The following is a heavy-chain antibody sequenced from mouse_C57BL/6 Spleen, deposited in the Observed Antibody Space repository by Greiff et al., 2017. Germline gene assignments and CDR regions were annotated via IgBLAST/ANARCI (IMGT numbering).Heavy chain of an antibody. CDR2: INPGSGGT. CDR1: GYAFTNYL. CDR3: AREDYGNHLDY. Sequence: VQGVESGAELVRPGTSVKVSCKASGYAFTNYLIEWVKQRPGQGLEWIGVINPGSGGTNYNEKFKGKATLTADKSSSTAYMQLSSLTSEDSAVYFCAREDYGNHLDYWGQGTTLTVSS. D-gene: IGHD2-1*01. J-gene: IGHJ2*01. V-gene: IGHV1-54*01.